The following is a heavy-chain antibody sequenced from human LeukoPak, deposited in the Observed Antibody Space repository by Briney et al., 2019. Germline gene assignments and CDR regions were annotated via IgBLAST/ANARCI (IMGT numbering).Heavy chain of an antibody. CDR3: ARGWVSRGSFDY. V-gene: IGHV4-61*02. CDR2: IYTSGST. J-gene: IGHJ4*02. Sequence: SETLSLTCTVSGGSISSGSYYWSWIRQPAGKGLEWIGRIYTSGSTNYNPSLESRVTISVHTSKNQFSLKLSSVTAADTAMYYCARGWVSRGSFDYWGQGTLVTVSS. D-gene: IGHD3-10*01. CDR1: GGSISSGSYY.